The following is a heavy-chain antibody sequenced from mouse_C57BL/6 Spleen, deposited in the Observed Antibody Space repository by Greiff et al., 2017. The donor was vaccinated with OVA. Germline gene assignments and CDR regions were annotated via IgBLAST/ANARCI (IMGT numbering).Heavy chain of an antibody. D-gene: IGHD1-1*01. J-gene: IGHJ2*01. CDR2: IDPEDGDT. Sequence: EVKLQQSGAELVRPGASVKLSCTASGFNIKDYYMHWVKQRPEQGLEWIGRIDPEDGDTEYAPKFQGKATMTADTSSNTAYLQLSSLTSEDTAVYYCTTYYYGKSYYFDYWGQGTTLTVSS. CDR1: GFNIKDYY. CDR3: TTYYYGKSYYFDY. V-gene: IGHV14-1*01.